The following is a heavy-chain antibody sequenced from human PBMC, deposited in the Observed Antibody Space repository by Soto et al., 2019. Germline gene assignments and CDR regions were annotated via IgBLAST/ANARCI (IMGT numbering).Heavy chain of an antibody. J-gene: IGHJ4*02. CDR1: GFTFSSYA. D-gene: IGHD3-10*01. CDR2: ISGNGGST. CDR3: ARRGYGLYFDY. Sequence: EVQLVESGGGLVQPGGSLRLSCAASGFTFSSYAMHWVRQAPGKGLEYVSAISGNGGSTYYANSVKGRFTISRDNSKNTLYLQMGRLRAEVMAVYYCARRGYGLYFDYWGQGTLVTVSS. V-gene: IGHV3-64*01.